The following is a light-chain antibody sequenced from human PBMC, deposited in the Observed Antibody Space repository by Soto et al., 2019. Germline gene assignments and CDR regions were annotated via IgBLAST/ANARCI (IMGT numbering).Light chain of an antibody. CDR3: QQYVGSPPYT. Sequence: EIVLTQSPGTLSLSPGERATLSCRASQSVSSNYLAWYQQKPGQAPRLLIYGASSRATGIPDRFSGSGSGTDFTLTVSRLEPEDFAVYYCQQYVGSPPYTFGQGTKLEIK. V-gene: IGKV3-20*01. CDR2: GAS. CDR1: QSVSSNY. J-gene: IGKJ2*01.